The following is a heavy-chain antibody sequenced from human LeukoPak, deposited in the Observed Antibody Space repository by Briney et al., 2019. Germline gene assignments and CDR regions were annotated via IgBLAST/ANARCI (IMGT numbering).Heavy chain of an antibody. CDR2: ISYDGSTK. CDR3: AKDLGISSSAVDY. V-gene: IGHV3-30*18. J-gene: IGHJ4*02. Sequence: GGSLRLSCAASGFTFSSYGMHCVRQAPGKGLEWLAVISYDGSTKYYADSVKGRFTISSDNSKNTLYLQMNSLRAEDTAVYYCAKDLGISSSAVDYWGQGTLVTVSS. CDR1: GFTFSSYG. D-gene: IGHD6-13*01.